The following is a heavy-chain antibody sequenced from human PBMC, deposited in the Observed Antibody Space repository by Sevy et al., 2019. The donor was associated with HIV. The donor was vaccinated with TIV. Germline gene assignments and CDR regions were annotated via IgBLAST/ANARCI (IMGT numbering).Heavy chain of an antibody. CDR1: GYTFTSYD. D-gene: IGHD3-10*01. J-gene: IGHJ5*02. CDR3: ARGRGRLLWFGEEKLFDP. CDR2: MNPNSGNT. Sequence: ASVKVSCKASGYTFTSYDINWVRQATGQGLEWMGWMNPNSGNTGYAQKFQGRVTITRNTSISTAYMELSSLRSEDTAGYYCARGRGRLLWFGEEKLFDPWGQGTLVTVSS. V-gene: IGHV1-8*03.